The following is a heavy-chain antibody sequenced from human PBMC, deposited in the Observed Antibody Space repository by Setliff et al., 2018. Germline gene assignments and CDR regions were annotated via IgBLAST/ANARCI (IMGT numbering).Heavy chain of an antibody. D-gene: IGHD3-3*02. Sequence: SETLSLTCNVSGDSISSTYHWSWIRQPPGKGLEWIGSIYYSGSTNYNPSLKSRVTISVDTSKNQFSLKLSSVTAADTAVYYCARDPLGYFDYWGQGTLVTVSS. CDR2: IYYSGST. CDR1: GDSISSTYH. V-gene: IGHV4-59*01. CDR3: ARDPLGYFDY. J-gene: IGHJ4*02.